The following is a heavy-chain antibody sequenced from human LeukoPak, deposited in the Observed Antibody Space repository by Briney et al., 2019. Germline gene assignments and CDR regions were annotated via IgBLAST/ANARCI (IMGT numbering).Heavy chain of an antibody. CDR1: GGSFSGYY. CDR3: ARGYCSSTRYQIYYYYYMDV. J-gene: IGHJ6*03. D-gene: IGHD2-2*01. V-gene: IGHV4-34*01. Sequence: PSKTLSLTCAVYGGSFSGYYWSLIRQPPGKGLEWIGEINHSGSTNYNPSLKSRVTISVDTSKNQFSLKLSSVTAADTAVYYCARGYCSSTRYQIYYYYYMDVWGKGTTVTVSS. CDR2: INHSGST.